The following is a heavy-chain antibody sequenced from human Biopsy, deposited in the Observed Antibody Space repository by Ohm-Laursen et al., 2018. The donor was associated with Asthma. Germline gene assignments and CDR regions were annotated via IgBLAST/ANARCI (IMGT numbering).Heavy chain of an antibody. CDR1: GYTFNSAG. Sequence: SVKVSCKTSGYTFNSAGITWMRQAPGQGLEWMGWISVYNGNTRVAQKLQDRVTMITDTSTSTAYMELRSLRSDDTAVYFCARAVDYSHYYGIDVWGQGTTVTVS. D-gene: IGHD3-10*01. J-gene: IGHJ6*02. CDR2: ISVYNGNT. CDR3: ARAVDYSHYYGIDV. V-gene: IGHV1-18*01.